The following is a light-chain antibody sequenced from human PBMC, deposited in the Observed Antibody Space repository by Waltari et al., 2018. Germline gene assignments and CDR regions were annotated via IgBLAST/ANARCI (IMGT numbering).Light chain of an antibody. J-gene: IGLJ2*01. V-gene: IGLV2-8*01. CDR1: SRDVGGYKY. Sequence: QSALTQPPSASGSPGQSVTISCTGTSRDVGGYKYVSWYPQHPGKAPRLIIYEVNRRPSGVPDRFSGSKSGNTASLTVSGLQAEDEADYYCSSYAVSNNLLFGGGTKLTVL. CDR3: SSYAVSNNLL. CDR2: EVN.